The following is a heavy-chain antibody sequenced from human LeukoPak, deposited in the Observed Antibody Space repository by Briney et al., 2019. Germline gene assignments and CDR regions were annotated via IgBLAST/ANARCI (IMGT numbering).Heavy chain of an antibody. Sequence: PGGSLRLSCAASGLTFSSYWMSWVRQAPGKGLEWVANIKQDGSEKYYVDSVKGRFTISRDNAKNSLYLQMNSLRAEDTAVYYCAREGLQGFDIWGQGTMVTVSS. J-gene: IGHJ3*02. CDR3: AREGLQGFDI. CDR1: GLTFSSYW. CDR2: IKQDGSEK. V-gene: IGHV3-7*01.